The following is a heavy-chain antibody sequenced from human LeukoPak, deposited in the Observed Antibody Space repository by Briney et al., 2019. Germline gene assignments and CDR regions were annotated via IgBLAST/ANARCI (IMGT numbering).Heavy chain of an antibody. CDR2: IYTSGST. V-gene: IGHV4-4*07. CDR3: ARGYCSSTSCYDDY. J-gene: IGHJ4*02. D-gene: IGHD2-2*01. Sequence: KSSETLSLTCTVSGGSISSYYWSWIRQPAGKGLEWIGRIYTSGSTNYNPSLKSRVTMSVDTSKNQFSLKLSSVTAADTAVYYCARGYCSSTSCYDDYWGQGTLVTVSS. CDR1: GGSISSYY.